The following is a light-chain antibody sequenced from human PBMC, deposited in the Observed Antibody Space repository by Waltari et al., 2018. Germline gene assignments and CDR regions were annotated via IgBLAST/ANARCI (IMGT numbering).Light chain of an antibody. CDR1: SSNIGSNT. J-gene: IGLJ2*01. CDR2: SNN. Sequence: QSVLTQPPSASGTPGQRVTISCSGSSSNIGSNTVNWYQQLPGTAPTLLIYSNNQRPSGVPDRFSGSKSGTSASLAISGLQSEDEAEYYCAAWDDSLNGPYVVFGGGTKLTVL. CDR3: AAWDDSLNGPYVV. V-gene: IGLV1-44*01.